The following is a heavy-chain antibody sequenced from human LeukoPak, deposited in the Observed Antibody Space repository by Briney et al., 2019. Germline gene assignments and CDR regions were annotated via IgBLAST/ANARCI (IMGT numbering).Heavy chain of an antibody. J-gene: IGHJ4*02. V-gene: IGHV1-46*01. Sequence: ASVKVSCKASGYTFTSYYMHWVRQAPGQGLEWMGIINPSGGSTSYAQKFQGRVTMTRDMSTSTVYMELSSLRSEDTAVYYCARPGPLRLGVLSLFYWGQGTLVTVSS. CDR2: INPSGGST. CDR1: GYTFTSYY. D-gene: IGHD3-16*02. CDR3: ARPGPLRLGVLSLFY.